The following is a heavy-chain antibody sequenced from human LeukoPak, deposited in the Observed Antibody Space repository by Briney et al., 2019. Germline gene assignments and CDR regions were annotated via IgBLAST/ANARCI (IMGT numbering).Heavy chain of an antibody. Sequence: SETLTLTCAVSGGSINSHYWGWIRQPPGKGLQWIGDIYSTGKNNYNPSLKSRVTISLDTPKSHLSLNLTSVLAADTAIYYLVRRDTGWNYFDYWGQGILVTVSS. D-gene: IGHD6-19*01. CDR3: VRRDTGWNYFDY. CDR1: GGSINSHY. V-gene: IGHV4-4*08. J-gene: IGHJ4*02. CDR2: IYSTGKN.